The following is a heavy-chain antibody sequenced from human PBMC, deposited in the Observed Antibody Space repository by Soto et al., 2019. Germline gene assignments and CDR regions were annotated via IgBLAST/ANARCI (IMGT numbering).Heavy chain of an antibody. CDR2: MSSDSNYI. CDR3: AGSSGSTRSLFDY. D-gene: IGHD6-13*01. J-gene: IGHJ4*02. Sequence: GGSLRLSCAASGLIFSSYSMNWVRQAPGKGLEWVSSMSSDSNYIYYADSVKGRFTSSRDNAKNSLFLQMDSLRAEDTAAYYCAGSSGSTRSLFDYWGQGTLVIVSS. CDR1: GLIFSSYS. V-gene: IGHV3-21*01.